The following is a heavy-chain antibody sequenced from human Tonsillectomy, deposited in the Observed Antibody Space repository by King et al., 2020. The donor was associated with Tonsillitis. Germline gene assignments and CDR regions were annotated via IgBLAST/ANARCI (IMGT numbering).Heavy chain of an antibody. CDR2: ISSRSSTI. CDR1: GFTFSSYS. CDR3: VRARLSISVNWVGDCSYPPGRY. D-gene: IGHD2-21*02. Sequence: VQLVESGGGLVQPGGSLRLSCAASGFTFSSYSMNWVRQAPGKGLEWVSYISSRSSTINYADSVKGRFTISRDNAKNSLYLQINSLRVEDTAVYYCVRARLSISVNWVGDCSYPPGRYWGQGTLVTVSS. J-gene: IGHJ4*02. V-gene: IGHV3-48*01.